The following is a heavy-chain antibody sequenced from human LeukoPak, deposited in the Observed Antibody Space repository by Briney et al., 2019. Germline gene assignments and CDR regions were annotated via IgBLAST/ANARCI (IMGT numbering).Heavy chain of an antibody. CDR2: IYYSGST. V-gene: IGHV4-59*12. Sequence: PSETLSLTCTVSGGSISSYYWSWIRQPPGKGLEWIGYIYYSGSTCYNPSLKSRVTISVDTSKNQFSLKLSSVTAADTAVYYCARVVPATYYYYGMDVLGQGTTVTVSS. D-gene: IGHD2-2*01. J-gene: IGHJ6*02. CDR1: GGSISSYY. CDR3: ARVVPATYYYYGMDV.